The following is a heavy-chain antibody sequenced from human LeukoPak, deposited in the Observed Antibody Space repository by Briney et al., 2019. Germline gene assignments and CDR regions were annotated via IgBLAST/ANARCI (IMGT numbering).Heavy chain of an antibody. J-gene: IGHJ6*03. CDR2: ISAYNGNT. D-gene: IGHD3-3*01. Sequence: GASVKVSCKASGYTFTIYGISWVRQGPAQGLELMGWISAYNGNTNYAQKLQGRVTMNTDTSTSTAYMELRSLRSDDTAVYYCARDVKTYYDFWSGWFYYYMDVWGKGTTVTVSS. CDR3: ARDVKTYYDFWSGWFYYYMDV. CDR1: GYTFTIYG. V-gene: IGHV1-18*01.